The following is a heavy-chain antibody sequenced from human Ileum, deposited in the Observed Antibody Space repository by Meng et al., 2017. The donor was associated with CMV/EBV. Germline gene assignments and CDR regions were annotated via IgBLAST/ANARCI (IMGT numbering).Heavy chain of an antibody. CDR2: ISGSGMST. D-gene: IGHD4-23*01. CDR3: AKALTTVVTLDY. J-gene: IGHJ4*02. CDR1: GFTFSVYA. V-gene: IGHV3-23*01. Sequence: SCEASGFTFSVYAINWVRQAPGKGLEWVAGISGSGMSTYYADSVKGRLTVSRDNSKNTVYLQMNSLRVDDTAVYYCAKALTTVVTLDYWGQGTLVTVSS.